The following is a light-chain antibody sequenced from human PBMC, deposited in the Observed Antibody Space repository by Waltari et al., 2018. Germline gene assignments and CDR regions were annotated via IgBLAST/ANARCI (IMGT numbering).Light chain of an antibody. CDR3: QQRSNWPRT. CDR1: QSVGSY. Sequence: DIVLTQSPATLSLSPGERATLSCRTSQSVGSYLFWYQHKPGQAPRLLIYDASNRATGIPARFRCSGAWTDFTLTISSLEPEDFAVYYCQQRSNWPRTFGQGTKVEIK. V-gene: IGKV3-11*01. J-gene: IGKJ1*01. CDR2: DAS.